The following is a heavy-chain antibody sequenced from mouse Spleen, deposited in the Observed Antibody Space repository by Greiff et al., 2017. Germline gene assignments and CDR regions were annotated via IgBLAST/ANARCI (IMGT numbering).Heavy chain of an antibody. CDR1: GFTFSSYA. Sequence: EVQRVESGGGLVKPGGSLKLSCAASGFTFSSYAMSWVRQTPEKRLEWVATISSGGSYTYYPDSVKGRFTIARDNAKNTLYLQMSSLRSEDTAMYYCARSYGSSYGYFDVWGAGTTVTVSS. V-gene: IGHV5-9-3*01. CDR3: ARSYGSSYGYFDV. D-gene: IGHD1-1*01. J-gene: IGHJ1*01. CDR2: ISSGGSYT.